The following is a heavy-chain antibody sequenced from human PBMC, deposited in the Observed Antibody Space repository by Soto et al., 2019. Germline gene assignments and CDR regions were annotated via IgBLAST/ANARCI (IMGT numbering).Heavy chain of an antibody. CDR3: ARDGVDYGDTRGFDY. CDR2: IIPIFGTA. J-gene: IGHJ4*02. Sequence: SVKVSCKASGGTFSSYAISWVRQAPGQGLEWMGGIIPIFGTANYAQKFQGRVTITADESTSTAYMELSSPRSEDTAVYYCARDGVDYGDTRGFDYWGQGTLVTVSS. CDR1: GGTFSSYA. D-gene: IGHD4-17*01. V-gene: IGHV1-69*13.